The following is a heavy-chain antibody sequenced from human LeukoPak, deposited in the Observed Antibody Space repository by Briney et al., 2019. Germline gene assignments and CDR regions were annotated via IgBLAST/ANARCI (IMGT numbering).Heavy chain of an antibody. CDR2: IKQDGSEK. CDR1: GFTFSSYW. D-gene: IGHD3-22*01. Sequence: GGSLRLSCAASGFTFSSYWMSWVRQAPGKGLEGVANIKQDGSEKYYVDSVKGRFTISRDNAKNSLYLQMNSLRAEDTAVYYCAREAAMIVVVNDAFDIWGQGTMVTVSS. V-gene: IGHV3-7*01. CDR3: AREAAMIVVVNDAFDI. J-gene: IGHJ3*02.